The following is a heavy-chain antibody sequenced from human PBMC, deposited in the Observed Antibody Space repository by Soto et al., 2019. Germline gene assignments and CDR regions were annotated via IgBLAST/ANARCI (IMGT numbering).Heavy chain of an antibody. CDR3: ARAPHEGDPEFDY. J-gene: IGHJ4*02. D-gene: IGHD2-21*02. CDR1: GYTFTSYY. V-gene: IGHV1-46*01. CDR2: INPSGDFT. Sequence: ASVKVSCKASGYTFTSYYIHWVRQAPGQGLEWMGIINPSGDFTTYAEKFQGRVTMTRDTSTTTVYMELSSLRSEDTAVYYCARAPHEGDPEFDYWGQGTLVTVSS.